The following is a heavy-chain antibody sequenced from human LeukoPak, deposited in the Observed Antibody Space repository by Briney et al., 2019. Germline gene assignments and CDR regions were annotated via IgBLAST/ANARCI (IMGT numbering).Heavy chain of an antibody. J-gene: IGHJ4*02. CDR1: GFTFSIYA. CDR3: AENNDFDY. Sequence: PGGSLRLSCAASGFTFSIYAMSWVRQAPGKGLEWVSYISGSGVSTYYADSVKGHFTISRDNSKNTLYLQMNTLRAEDTAVYYCAENNDFDYWGQGTLVTVSS. V-gene: IGHV3-23*01. D-gene: IGHD1-1*01. CDR2: ISGSGVST.